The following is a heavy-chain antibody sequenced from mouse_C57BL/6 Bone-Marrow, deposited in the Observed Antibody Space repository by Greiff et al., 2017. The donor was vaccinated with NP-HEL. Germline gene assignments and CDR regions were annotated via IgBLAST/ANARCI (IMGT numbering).Heavy chain of an antibody. V-gene: IGHV2-4*01. CDR3: AKKEYDYDGLAY. Sequence: VQLQQSGPGLVQPSQSLSITCTVSGFSLTSYGVHWVRQPPGKGLEWLGVLWSGGSTDYNAAFISRLGISKDNSKSQVFFKMNSLQADDTAIYYCAKKEYDYDGLAYWGQGTMVTVSA. CDR1: GFSLTSYG. CDR2: LWSGGST. D-gene: IGHD2-4*01. J-gene: IGHJ3*01.